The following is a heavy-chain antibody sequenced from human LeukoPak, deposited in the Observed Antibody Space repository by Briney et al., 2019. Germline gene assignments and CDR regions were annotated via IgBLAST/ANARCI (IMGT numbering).Heavy chain of an antibody. CDR1: GFTFSSYE. J-gene: IGHJ6*02. CDR3: ARYPDALAVAGYYYYGMDV. V-gene: IGHV3-48*03. Sequence: GGSLRLSCAASGFTFSSYEMNWVRQARGKGLEWVSYISSSGSTIYYADSVKGRFTISRDNAKNSLYLQMNSLRAEDTAVYYCARYPDALAVAGYYYYGMDVWGQGTTVTVSS. CDR2: ISSSGSTI. D-gene: IGHD6-19*01.